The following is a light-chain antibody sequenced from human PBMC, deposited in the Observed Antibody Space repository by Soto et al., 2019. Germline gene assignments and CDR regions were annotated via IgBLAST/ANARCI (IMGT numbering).Light chain of an antibody. CDR3: QQYNSYPWT. CDR2: DAS. CDR1: QSISSW. J-gene: IGKJ1*01. V-gene: IGKV1-5*01. Sequence: DIQMTQSPSTLSASVGDRVTITCRSSQSISSWLAWYQQKPGKAPKLLIYDASSLESGVPSRFSGRGSGTEFTLTISSLQPDDLATYYCQQYNSYPWTFGQGTKVDIK.